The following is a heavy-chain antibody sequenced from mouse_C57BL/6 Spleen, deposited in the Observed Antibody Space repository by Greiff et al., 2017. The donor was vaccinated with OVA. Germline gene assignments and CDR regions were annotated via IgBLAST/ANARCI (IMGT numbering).Heavy chain of an antibody. J-gene: IGHJ4*01. D-gene: IGHD3-2*02. CDR1: GFTFSSYA. CDR2: ISDGGSYT. V-gene: IGHV5-4*01. Sequence: EVQLVESGGGLVKPGGSLKLSCAASGFTFSSYAMSWVRQTPEKRLEWVATISDGGSYTYYPDNVKGRFTISRDNAKNNLYLQMSHLKSEDTAMYYGAREGDSSGPNAMDYWGQGTSVTGSS. CDR3: AREGDSSGPNAMDY.